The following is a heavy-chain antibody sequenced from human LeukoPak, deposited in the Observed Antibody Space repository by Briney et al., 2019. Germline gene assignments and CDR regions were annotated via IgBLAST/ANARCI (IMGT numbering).Heavy chain of an antibody. J-gene: IGHJ4*02. D-gene: IGHD3-10*01. Sequence: GGSLRLSCAASGFTSSSHWMSWVRQAPGKGLEWVANIKQDGSEKYYVDSVKGRFTISRDNAKNSLYLQMSSLRAEDTAVYYCARSMTVVGIIKAPGYWGQGSLVTVSS. V-gene: IGHV3-7*01. CDR3: ARSMTVVGIIKAPGY. CDR1: GFTSSSHW. CDR2: IKQDGSEK.